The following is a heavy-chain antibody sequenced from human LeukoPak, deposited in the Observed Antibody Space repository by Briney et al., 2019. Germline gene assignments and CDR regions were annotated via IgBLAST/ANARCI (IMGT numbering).Heavy chain of an antibody. D-gene: IGHD3-3*01. J-gene: IGHJ5*02. V-gene: IGHV4-4*07. CDR3: ARDSGYDFWSGYISQHNWFDP. CDR1: GGSISSYY. Sequence: SETLSLTCTVSGGSISSYYWSWIRQPAGKGLEWIGRIYTSGSTNYNPSLKSRVTMSVDTSKNQFSLKLSSVTAADTAVYYCARDSGYDFWSGYISQHNWFDPWGQGTLVTVSS. CDR2: IYTSGST.